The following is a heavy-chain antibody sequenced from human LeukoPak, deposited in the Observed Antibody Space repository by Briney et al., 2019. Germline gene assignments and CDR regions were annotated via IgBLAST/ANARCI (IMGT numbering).Heavy chain of an antibody. CDR2: IRSKPYGGTT. CDR3: ARPRYCVGGSCYSGGDAFDI. D-gene: IGHD2-15*01. CDR1: GFTFGDYA. V-gene: IGHV3-49*03. J-gene: IGHJ3*02. Sequence: GRSLRLSCTASGFTFGDYAMSWFRQAPGQGLGWVGFIRSKPYGGTTEYAASVRGRFTISRDDSKSIAYQQMNSLKSEDTAVYYCARPRYCVGGSCYSGGDAFDIWGQGTMVTVSS.